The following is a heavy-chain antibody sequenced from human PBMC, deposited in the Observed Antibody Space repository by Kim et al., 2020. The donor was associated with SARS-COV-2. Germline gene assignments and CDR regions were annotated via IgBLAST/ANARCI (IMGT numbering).Heavy chain of an antibody. J-gene: IGHJ4*02. D-gene: IGHD6-6*01. Sequence: GSNKYYADSVKGRFTISRDNSKNTLYLQMNSLRAEDTAVYYCAKDRPLDYWGQGTLVTVSS. V-gene: IGHV3-30*02. CDR3: AKDRPLDY. CDR2: GSNK.